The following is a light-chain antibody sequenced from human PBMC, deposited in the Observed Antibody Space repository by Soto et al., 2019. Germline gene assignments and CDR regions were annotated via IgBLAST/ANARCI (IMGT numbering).Light chain of an antibody. J-gene: IGKJ4*01. CDR3: QHYNNWPLT. CDR1: QGVSTK. V-gene: IGKV3-15*01. CDR2: GAS. Sequence: EIVMTPSPATLSVSPGERATLCCRASQGVSTKLAWYKQKPGQAPRLLIYGASTRATGIPARFSGSGSGTEFILTISSLQSEDFAVYYCQHYNNWPLTFGGGTKVDI.